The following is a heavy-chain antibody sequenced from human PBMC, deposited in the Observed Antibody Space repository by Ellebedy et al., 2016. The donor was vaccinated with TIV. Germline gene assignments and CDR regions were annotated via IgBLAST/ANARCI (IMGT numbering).Heavy chain of an antibody. CDR1: GFTFSSYA. J-gene: IGHJ4*02. CDR2: ISYDGSNK. CDR3: ARLGILAYCGGDCYPSALYYFDY. V-gene: IGHV3-30-3*01. Sequence: GESLKISXAASGFTFSSYAMHWVRQAPGKGLEWVAVISYDGSNKYYADSVKGRFTISRDNSKNTLYLQMNSLRAEDTAVYYCARLGILAYCGGDCYPSALYYFDYWGQGTLVTVSS. D-gene: IGHD2-21*02.